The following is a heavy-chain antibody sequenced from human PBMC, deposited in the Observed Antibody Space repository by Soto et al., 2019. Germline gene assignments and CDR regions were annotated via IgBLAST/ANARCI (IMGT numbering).Heavy chain of an antibody. D-gene: IGHD3-10*01. CDR3: AKDSTTYYGYFHY. Sequence: EVQLLESGGGLVQPGGSLRLSCVASGFTFSTYAMSWVRQAPGKGLEWVSASIGGGDTTYYANSVKGRFTISRDNSKNMLFLQTNSLRVEDTAVYYCAKDSTTYYGYFHYWGQGTLVTVSS. CDR1: GFTFSTYA. J-gene: IGHJ4*02. CDR2: SIGGGDTT. V-gene: IGHV3-23*01.